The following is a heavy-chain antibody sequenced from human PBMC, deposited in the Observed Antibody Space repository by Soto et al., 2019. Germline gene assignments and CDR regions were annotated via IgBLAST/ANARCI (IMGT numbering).Heavy chain of an antibody. CDR3: ARAMVYDYFDY. D-gene: IGHD3-10*01. CDR1: VYTVTSYD. CDR2: MNPNSGNT. V-gene: IGHV1-8*01. J-gene: IGHJ4*02. Sequence: GASLRVSCKTSVYTVTSYDIDWVGQATGQGLEWMGWMNPNSGNTGYAQKFQGRVTMTRNTSISTAYMELSSLRSEDTAVYYCARAMVYDYFDYWGQGTLVTVSS.